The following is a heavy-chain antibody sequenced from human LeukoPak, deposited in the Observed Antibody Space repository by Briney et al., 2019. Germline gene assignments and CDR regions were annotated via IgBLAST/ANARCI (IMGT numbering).Heavy chain of an antibody. V-gene: IGHV3-30*03. CDR1: GFTFSSYG. Sequence: PGGSLRLSCAASGFTFSSYGMHWVRQAPGKGLEWVAVISYDGSNKYYADSVKGRFTISRDNSKNTLYLQMNSLRAEDTAVYYCARDPYGDSSFTPDYWGQGTLVTVSS. J-gene: IGHJ4*02. CDR3: ARDPYGDSSFTPDY. CDR2: ISYDGSNK. D-gene: IGHD4-17*01.